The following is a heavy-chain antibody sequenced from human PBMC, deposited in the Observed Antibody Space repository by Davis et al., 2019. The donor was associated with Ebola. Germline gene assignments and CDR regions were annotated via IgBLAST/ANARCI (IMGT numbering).Heavy chain of an antibody. CDR3: ARDGVAAPFGDYYYGMDV. CDR1: GYTFTSYG. J-gene: IGHJ6*02. Sequence: ASVKVSCKASGYTFTSYGISWVRQAPGQGLEWMGWISAYNGNTNYAQKPQGRVTMTTDTSTSTAYMELRSLRSDDTAVYYCARDGVAAPFGDYYYGMDVWGQGTTVTVSS. CDR2: ISAYNGNT. D-gene: IGHD3-10*01. V-gene: IGHV1-18*01.